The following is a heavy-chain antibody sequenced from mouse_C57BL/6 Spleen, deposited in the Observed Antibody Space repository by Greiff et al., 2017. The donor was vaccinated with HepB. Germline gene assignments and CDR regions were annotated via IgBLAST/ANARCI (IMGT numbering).Heavy chain of an antibody. J-gene: IGHJ3*01. D-gene: IGHD1-1*01. CDR2: IDPSDSYT. CDR1: GYTFTSYW. Sequence: QVQLQQPGAELVRPGTSVKLSCEASGYTFTSYWMHWVKQRPGQGLEWIGVIDPSDSYTNYNQKFKGKATLTVDTSSSTAYMQLSSLTSEDSAVYYCAIYYGSPAGFAYWGQGTLVTVSA. CDR3: AIYYGSPAGFAY. V-gene: IGHV1-59*01.